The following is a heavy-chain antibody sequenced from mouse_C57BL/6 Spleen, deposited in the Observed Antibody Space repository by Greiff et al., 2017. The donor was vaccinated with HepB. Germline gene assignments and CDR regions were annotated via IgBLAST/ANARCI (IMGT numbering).Heavy chain of an antibody. J-gene: IGHJ4*01. CDR1: GYTFTSYW. CDR2: IYPGSGST. CDR3: ARWSYYYGSRDYAMGY. V-gene: IGHV1-55*01. D-gene: IGHD1-1*01. Sequence: QVQLQQSGAELVKPGASVKMSCKASGYTFTSYWITWVKQRPGQGLEWIGDIYPGSGSTNYNEKFKSKATLTVDTSSSTAYMQLSSLTSEDSAVYYCARWSYYYGSRDYAMGYWGQGTSVTVSS.